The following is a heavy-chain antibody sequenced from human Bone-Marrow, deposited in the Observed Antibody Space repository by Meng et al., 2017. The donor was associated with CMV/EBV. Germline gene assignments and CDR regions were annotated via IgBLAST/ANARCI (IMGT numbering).Heavy chain of an antibody. CDR1: FIFSSSA. CDR3: ANDSQYCSGGSCYGYLDD. CDR2: LSFHGSDK. V-gene: IGHV3-30*09. J-gene: IGHJ4*02. D-gene: IGHD2-15*01. Sequence: FIFSSSAMHSVLRAPVKWLEWVTLLSFHGSDKYYAKCVKGRIAIYRDNSKNTLSLQMDSMRSDDTAVYYCANDSQYCSGGSCYGYLDDWGQGALVTVSS.